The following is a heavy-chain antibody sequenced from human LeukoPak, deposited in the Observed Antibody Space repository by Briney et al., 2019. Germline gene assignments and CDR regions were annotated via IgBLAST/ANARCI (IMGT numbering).Heavy chain of an antibody. J-gene: IGHJ4*02. CDR3: ARGRSGYYTDY. V-gene: IGHV1-69*04. Sequence: SVKVSCKASGGTFSSYAISWVRQAPGQGLEWMGRIIPILGIANYAQKFQGRVTITADKSTSTACMELSSLRSEDTAVYYCARGRSGYYTDYWGQGTLVTVSS. CDR2: IIPILGIA. D-gene: IGHD3-3*01. CDR1: GGTFSSYA.